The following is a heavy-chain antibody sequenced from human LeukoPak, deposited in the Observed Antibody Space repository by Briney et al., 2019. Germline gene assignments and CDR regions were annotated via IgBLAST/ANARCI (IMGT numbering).Heavy chain of an antibody. CDR1: GFTFDSYA. V-gene: IGHV3-23*01. D-gene: IGHD3-22*01. J-gene: IGHJ5*02. CDR3: AKEPYYYDSSGLS. CDR2: ISDSGGRT. Sequence: PGGSLRLSCVASGFTFDSYAMIWVRQAPGKGLESVSGISDSGGRTYCTESVKGRFTISRDNSKNTLYLQMNSLRGEDTAVYYCAKEPYYYDSSGLSWGQGTLVTVSS.